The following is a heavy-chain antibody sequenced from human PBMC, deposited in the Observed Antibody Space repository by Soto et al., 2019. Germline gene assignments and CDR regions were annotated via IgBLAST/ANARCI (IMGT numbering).Heavy chain of an antibody. Sequence: GGSLRLSCAASGFTFSTYNMNWVRQAPGKGLEWVSSISSSSSYIYYADSVKGRFTISRDNAKNSLYLQMNSLRAEDTAVYYCASRIFGVVTAPTWGQGTLVTVSS. V-gene: IGHV3-21*01. CDR1: GFTFSTYN. CDR3: ASRIFGVVTAPT. D-gene: IGHD3-3*02. CDR2: ISSSSSYI. J-gene: IGHJ5*02.